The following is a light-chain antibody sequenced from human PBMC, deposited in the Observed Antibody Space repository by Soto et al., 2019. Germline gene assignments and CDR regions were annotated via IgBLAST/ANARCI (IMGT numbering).Light chain of an antibody. CDR3: CSYAGSYTWV. V-gene: IGLV2-11*01. CDR1: SSDVGGYNY. Sequence: QSALTQPRSVSGSPGQSVTISCTGTSSDVGGYNYVSWYQQHPGKALKLMIYDVSKRPSGVPDRFSGSKSGNTASLIISGLQAEDEADYYCCSYAGSYTWVFGGGTKLTVL. J-gene: IGLJ3*02. CDR2: DVS.